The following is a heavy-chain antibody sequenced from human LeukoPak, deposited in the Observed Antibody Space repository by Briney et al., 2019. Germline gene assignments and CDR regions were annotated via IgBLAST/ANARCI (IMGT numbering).Heavy chain of an antibody. CDR1: GGSFSGYY. CDR3: ARDRYSGYDGFDY. D-gene: IGHD5-12*01. CDR2: INHSGST. Sequence: PSETLSLTCAVYGGSFSGYYWSWIRQPPGKGLEWIGEINHSGSTNYNPSLKSRVTISVDTSKNQFSLKLSSVTAADTAVYYCARDRYSGYDGFDYWGQGTLVTVSS. V-gene: IGHV4-34*01. J-gene: IGHJ4*02.